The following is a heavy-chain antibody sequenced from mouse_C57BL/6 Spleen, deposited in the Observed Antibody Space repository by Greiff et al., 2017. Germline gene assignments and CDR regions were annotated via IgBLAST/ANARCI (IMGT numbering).Heavy chain of an antibody. V-gene: IGHV1-50*01. CDR2: IDPSDSYT. J-gene: IGHJ4*01. Sequence: QVQLQQPGAELVKPGASVKLSCKASGYTFTSYWMQWVKQRPGQGLEWIGEIDPSDSYTNYNQKFKGKATLTVDTSSSTAYMQLSSLTSEDSAVYDCARRVITARGAMDYWGQGTSVTVSS. CDR3: ARRVITARGAMDY. CDR1: GYTFTSYW. D-gene: IGHD1-2*01.